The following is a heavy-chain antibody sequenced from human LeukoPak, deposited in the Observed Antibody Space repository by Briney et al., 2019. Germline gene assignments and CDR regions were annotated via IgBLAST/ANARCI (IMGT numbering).Heavy chain of an antibody. CDR3: APQLGRLTDY. CDR1: GYTFTAYN. J-gene: IGHJ4*02. D-gene: IGHD7-27*01. Sequence: ASVKVSCKASGYTFTAYNMDWVRQAPGQGLEWMGWINPISGVTNYAQKFQGRVTMTRDTTVSTAYMELSRLRSDDTAVYYCAPQLGRLTDYWGQGTLVTASS. CDR2: INPISGVT. V-gene: IGHV1-2*02.